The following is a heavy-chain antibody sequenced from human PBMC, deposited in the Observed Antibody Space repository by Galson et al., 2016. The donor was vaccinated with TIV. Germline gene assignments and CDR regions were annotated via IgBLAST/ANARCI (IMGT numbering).Heavy chain of an antibody. Sequence: SVKVSCKASGVTFSYFAFSWVRQAPGQGLEWLGWFNPDSGATQYAQKFQGRVTMTRDTSISTAYMELRRLISDDTAVYYCARVNWARAFDYWGQGTQVTVSS. CDR3: ARVNWARAFDY. D-gene: IGHD7-27*01. J-gene: IGHJ4*02. V-gene: IGHV1-2*02. CDR1: GVTFSYFA. CDR2: FNPDSGAT.